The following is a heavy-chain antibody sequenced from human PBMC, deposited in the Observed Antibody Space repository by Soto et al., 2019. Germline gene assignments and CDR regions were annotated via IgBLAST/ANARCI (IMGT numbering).Heavy chain of an antibody. J-gene: IGHJ6*02. CDR1: CESLSAYY. CDR3: ARGTVYVPFLFPCLDV. Sequence: SETLSLTCAVYCESLSAYYWTWIRQPPGKGLEWIGEINQSGSTNYNPSLKSRVTMSADTSKKHFSLKVTSVTAADTAVYYCARGTVYVPFLFPCLDVWGQGTTVTVSS. D-gene: IGHD3-10*02. CDR2: INQSGST. V-gene: IGHV4-34*01.